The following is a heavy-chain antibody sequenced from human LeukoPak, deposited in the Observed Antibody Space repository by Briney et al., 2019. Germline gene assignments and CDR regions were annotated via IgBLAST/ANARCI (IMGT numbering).Heavy chain of an antibody. J-gene: IGHJ6*03. D-gene: IGHD2-2*01. Sequence: EGSLRLSCAASGFTFSSYAMHWVRQAPGKGLEWVAVISYDGSNKYYADSVKGRFTISRDNSKNTLYLQMNSLRAEDTAVYYCARAYRNDYYYYYMDVWGQGTTVTVSS. CDR2: ISYDGSNK. CDR3: ARAYRNDYYYYYMDV. V-gene: IGHV3-30*01. CDR1: GFTFSSYA.